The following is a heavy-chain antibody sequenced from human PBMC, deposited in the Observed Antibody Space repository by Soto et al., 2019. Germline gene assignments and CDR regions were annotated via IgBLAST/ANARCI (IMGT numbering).Heavy chain of an antibody. J-gene: IGHJ6*02. D-gene: IGHD3-9*01. CDR2: IYPGDSDT. V-gene: IGHV5-51*01. CDR1: GYSFTSYW. Sequence: GESMKISCKGSGYSFTSYWIGWVRQMPGKGLEWMGIIYPGDSDTRYGPSFQGQVTISADKSISTAYLQWSSLKASDTAMYYCARAPFDWLFRIGGMDVWGQGTTVTVSS. CDR3: ARAPFDWLFRIGGMDV.